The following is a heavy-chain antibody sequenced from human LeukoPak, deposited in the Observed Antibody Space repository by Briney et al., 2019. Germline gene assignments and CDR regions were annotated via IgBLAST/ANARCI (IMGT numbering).Heavy chain of an antibody. J-gene: IGHJ4*02. CDR3: VKPRIIGLGWAQFDY. CDR1: GFTFSRSG. CDR2: FDGNADGT. Sequence: RGSLRLSCATSGFTFSRSGMTWVRQPPGKGLEWVASFDGNADGTHYADSVKGRCTISRDNSKNTVYLQMNSLRAEDTAIYYCVKPRIIGLGWAQFDYWGQGSLVTVSS. V-gene: IGHV3-23*01. D-gene: IGHD2-15*01.